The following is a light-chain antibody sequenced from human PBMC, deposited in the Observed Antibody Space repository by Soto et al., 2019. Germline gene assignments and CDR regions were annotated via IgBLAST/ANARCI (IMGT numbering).Light chain of an antibody. Sequence: QSVLTQPPSVPGAPGQRVTISCTGSSANIGAGYDVHWYKQLPGTAPKLLIYGNNNRPSGVPDRFSGSKSGPSASLAITGLQAEDEADYYCQSYDSSLSAYVVFGGGTKLTVL. J-gene: IGLJ2*01. CDR1: SANIGAGYD. CDR3: QSYDSSLSAYVV. V-gene: IGLV1-40*01. CDR2: GNN.